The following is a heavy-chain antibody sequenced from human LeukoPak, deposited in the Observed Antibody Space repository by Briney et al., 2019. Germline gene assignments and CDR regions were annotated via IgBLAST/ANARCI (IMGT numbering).Heavy chain of an antibody. CDR2: IKHDGSEK. CDR1: GFTFSSYG. CDR3: ARAPKFRLVGVSKGPFDP. Sequence: PGGSLRLSCAASGFTFSSYGMHWVRQAPGKGLEWVANIKHDGSEKYYLDSVKGRFSISRDNAKNSLYLQMNSLRAEDTAVYYCARAPKFRLVGVSKGPFDPWGQGTLVTVSS. D-gene: IGHD1-26*01. V-gene: IGHV3-7*03. J-gene: IGHJ5*02.